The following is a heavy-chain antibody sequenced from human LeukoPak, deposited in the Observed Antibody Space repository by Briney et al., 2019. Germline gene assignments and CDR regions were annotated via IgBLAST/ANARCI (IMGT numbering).Heavy chain of an antibody. V-gene: IGHV3-23*01. D-gene: IGHD6-13*01. CDR3: ATQAGSSWYSAY. Sequence: GGSLRLSCAASGFTFSSYALNWVRQAPGKGLEWVSAISANGGSTYYAGSVKGRFTISRDSSKNTLYLQMNSLRAEDTAVYFCATQAGSSWYSAYWGQGTLVTVSS. J-gene: IGHJ4*02. CDR2: ISANGGST. CDR1: GFTFSSYA.